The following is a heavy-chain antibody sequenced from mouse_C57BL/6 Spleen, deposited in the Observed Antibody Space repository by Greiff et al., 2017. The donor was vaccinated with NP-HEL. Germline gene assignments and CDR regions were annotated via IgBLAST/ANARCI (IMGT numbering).Heavy chain of an antibody. Sequence: EVKLQESGPGLVKPSQSLSLTCSVTGYSITSGYYWNWIRQFPGNKLEWMGYISYDGSNNYNPSLKNRISITRDTSKNQFFLKLNSVTTEDTATYYCARDDITTVVATPFDYWGQGTTLTVSS. V-gene: IGHV3-6*01. CDR3: ARDDITTVVATPFDY. CDR1: GYSITSGYY. CDR2: ISYDGSN. D-gene: IGHD1-1*01. J-gene: IGHJ2*01.